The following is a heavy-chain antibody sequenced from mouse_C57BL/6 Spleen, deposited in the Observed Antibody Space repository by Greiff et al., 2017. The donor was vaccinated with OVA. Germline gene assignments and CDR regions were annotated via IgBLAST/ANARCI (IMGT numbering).Heavy chain of an antibody. V-gene: IGHV1-82*01. CDR2: IYPGDGDT. CDR1: GYAFSSSW. Sequence: QVQLQQSGPELVKPGASVKISCKASGYAFSSSWMNWVKQRPGKGLEWIGRIYPGDGDTNYNGKFKGKATLTEDKSSSTAYMQLSSLTSEDSTVYVCAIQLSYGDYARDYWGQGTSVTASS. D-gene: IGHD3-2*02. J-gene: IGHJ4*01. CDR3: AIQLSYGDYARDY.